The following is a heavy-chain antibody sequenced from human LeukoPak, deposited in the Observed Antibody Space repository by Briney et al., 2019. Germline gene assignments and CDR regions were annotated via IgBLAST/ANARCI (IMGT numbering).Heavy chain of an antibody. CDR3: ARDFDQGGADYYFAY. V-gene: IGHV3-30*02. Sequence: PGGSLRLSCVGSGFNFNAYGMNWVRQAPGKGLEWVAFIRYDGSIKYYADSVKGRFTISRDNSKNTVYLQMNSLRVEDTAVYYCARDFDQGGADYYFAYWGQGTLVTVSS. CDR1: GFNFNAYG. CDR2: IRYDGSIK. J-gene: IGHJ4*02. D-gene: IGHD3-9*01.